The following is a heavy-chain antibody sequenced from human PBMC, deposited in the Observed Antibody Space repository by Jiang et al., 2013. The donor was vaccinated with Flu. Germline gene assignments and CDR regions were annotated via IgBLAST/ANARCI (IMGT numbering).Heavy chain of an antibody. J-gene: IGHJ6*02. CDR2: IRSKANGGTS. CDR3: TRDGAPKSNSWYLLGYGMDV. D-gene: IGHD6-13*01. V-gene: IGHV3-49*03. Sequence: VQPGRSLRLSCSGSGFTLGDYAVNWFRQAPGKGLEWVGFIRSKANGGTSEYAASVGGRFTISRDDSKSIAYLEMNSLKTEDTAVYYCTRDGAPKSNSWYLLGYGMDVWGQGTTVTVSS. CDR1: GFTLGDYA.